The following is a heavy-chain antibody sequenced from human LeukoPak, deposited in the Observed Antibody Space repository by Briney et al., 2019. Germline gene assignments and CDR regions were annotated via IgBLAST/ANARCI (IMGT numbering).Heavy chain of an antibody. CDR1: GIVFSNTA. CDR3: GKDGGQYSSGPEFDP. CDR2: ISGGGERT. J-gene: IGHJ5*02. V-gene: IGHV3-23*01. D-gene: IGHD6-19*01. Sequence: PGGSLRLSCAASGIVFSNTAMSWARQSPGRGLEWVSAISGGGERTFYADSVKGRFTISRDNSKNMVYLQMNSPRADDTAIYYCGKDGGQYSSGPEFDPRGQGALVTVSS.